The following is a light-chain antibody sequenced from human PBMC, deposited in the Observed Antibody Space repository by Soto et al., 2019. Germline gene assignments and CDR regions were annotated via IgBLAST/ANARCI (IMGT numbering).Light chain of an antibody. CDR3: QAWDSSTANVV. Sequence: SYELTQPPSVSVSPGQTANITCSGDKLGDKYACWYQQRPGQSPVLVIYQHSKRPSGIPERFSGSNSGNTATLTISGTQAMDEADCYCQAWDSSTANVVFGGGTKLTVL. CDR1: KLGDKY. J-gene: IGLJ2*01. CDR2: QHS. V-gene: IGLV3-1*01.